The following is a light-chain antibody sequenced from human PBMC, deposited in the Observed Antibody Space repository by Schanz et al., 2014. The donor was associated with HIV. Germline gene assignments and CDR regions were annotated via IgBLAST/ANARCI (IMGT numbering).Light chain of an antibody. CDR1: SSNIGAGYH. J-gene: IGLJ3*02. CDR3: AAWDDSLSGWV. Sequence: QSVLTQPPSVSGAPGQRVTISCTGSSSNIGAGYHVQWYQQLPGTAPKLLIYGNSNRPSGVPDRFSGSKSGTSASLAISGLHSEDEADYHCAAWDDSLSGWVFGGGTKLTVL. CDR2: GNS. V-gene: IGLV1-40*01.